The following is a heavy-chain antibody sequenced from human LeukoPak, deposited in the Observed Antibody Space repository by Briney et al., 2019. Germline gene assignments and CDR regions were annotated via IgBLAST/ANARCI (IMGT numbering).Heavy chain of an antibody. V-gene: IGHV1-69*04. CDR1: GGTFSSYA. Sequence: ASVKVSCKASGGTFSSYAISWVRQAPGQGLEWMGRIIPILGIANYAQKFQGRVTITADKSTSTAYMALSSLRSKDTAVYYCARGPIVGATMDYWGQGTLVTVSS. D-gene: IGHD1-26*01. CDR3: ARGPIVGATMDY. CDR2: IIPILGIA. J-gene: IGHJ4*02.